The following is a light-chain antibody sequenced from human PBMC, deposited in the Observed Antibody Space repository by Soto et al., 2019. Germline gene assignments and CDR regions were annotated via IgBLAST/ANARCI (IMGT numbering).Light chain of an antibody. Sequence: QSVLTQPPSVSGAPGQRVTISCTGSSSNIGAGYDVHWYQQFPGTAPKLLIYGNSNRPSGVPDRFSGSKSGTSASLDITGLQAEDEADYYCQYYDSSLSGVFGSGTKVTVL. CDR1: SSNIGAGYD. CDR2: GNS. J-gene: IGLJ1*01. CDR3: QYYDSSLSGV. V-gene: IGLV1-40*01.